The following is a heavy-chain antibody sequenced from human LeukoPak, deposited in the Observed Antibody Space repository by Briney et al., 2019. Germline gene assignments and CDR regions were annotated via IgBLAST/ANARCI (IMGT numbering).Heavy chain of an antibody. J-gene: IGHJ2*01. V-gene: IGHV4-34*01. CDR2: INHSGST. Sequence: SETLSLTCAVYGGSFSGYYWSWIRQPPGKGLEWIGVINHSGSTNYNPSLKSRVTISVDTSKNQFSLKLSSVTAADTAVYYCARGQGQLWFGELVWYFDLWGRGTLVTVSS. CDR1: GGSFSGYY. CDR3: ARGQGQLWFGELVWYFDL. D-gene: IGHD3-10*01.